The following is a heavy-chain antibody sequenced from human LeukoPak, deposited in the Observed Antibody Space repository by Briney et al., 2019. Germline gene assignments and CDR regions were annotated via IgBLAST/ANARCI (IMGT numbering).Heavy chain of an antibody. CDR3: AKDGRSGAPFDR. CDR2: ITGGGGST. CDR1: GFTVYNFA. Sequence: PGGSLRLSCVASGFTVYNFAMSWVRQAPGKGLEWVSLITGGGGSTDYADSVKGRFTISRDNSRNTLYLQMNSLRVEDTATYYCAKDGRSGAPFDRWGQGTVLTVSS. D-gene: IGHD3-3*01. V-gene: IGHV3-23*01. J-gene: IGHJ4*02.